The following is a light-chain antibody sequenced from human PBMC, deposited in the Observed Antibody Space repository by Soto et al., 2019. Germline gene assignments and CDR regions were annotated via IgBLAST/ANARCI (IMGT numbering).Light chain of an antibody. Sequence: QSALTQPASVSGSPGQSITISCTGTSSDVGGYNYVSWYQHLPGKAPKLMIHEVSNRPSGVSNRFSGSKSGNTASLTISGLQVEDEADYYCSLYTSSSTWVFGGGTKLTVL. V-gene: IGLV2-14*01. J-gene: IGLJ3*02. CDR2: EVS. CDR1: SSDVGGYNY. CDR3: SLYTSSSTWV.